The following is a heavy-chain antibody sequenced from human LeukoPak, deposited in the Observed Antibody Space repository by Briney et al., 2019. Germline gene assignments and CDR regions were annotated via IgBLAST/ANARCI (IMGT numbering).Heavy chain of an antibody. CDR1: GGSISSYY. Sequence: SETLSLTCTVSGGSISSYYWSWIRQPPGKGLEWIGYIFHSGSSNYNPSLKSRVTVSVDTSKNQFSLRLISVSAADTALYYCARRKGDAFDIWGQGTMVTVSS. V-gene: IGHV4-59*01. J-gene: IGHJ3*02. CDR2: IFHSGSS. CDR3: ARRKGDAFDI.